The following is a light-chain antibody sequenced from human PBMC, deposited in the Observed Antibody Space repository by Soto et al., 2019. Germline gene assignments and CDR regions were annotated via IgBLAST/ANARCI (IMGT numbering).Light chain of an antibody. CDR1: QSVNTKY. CDR3: QQRSNWL. Sequence: EIVLTQSPGTLSLSPGERATLSCRASQSVNTKYLAWYQQKPGQAPRLLISGVSSRATGIPDRFSGSGSGTDFILTISRVEPEDFAVYYCQQRSNWLFGPGTKVDIK. CDR2: GVS. J-gene: IGKJ3*01. V-gene: IGKV3D-20*02.